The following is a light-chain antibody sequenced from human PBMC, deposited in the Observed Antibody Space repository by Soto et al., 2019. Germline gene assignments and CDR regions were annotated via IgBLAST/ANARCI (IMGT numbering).Light chain of an antibody. J-gene: IGKJ4*01. CDR3: QQYNNWTLT. CDR2: GAS. Sequence: EKVMTQSPATLSVSPGERATLSCRASQSVTTNLAWYQQKPGQAPRLLIYGASTRATGIPARFSGSGSGTEFSLIISSLQSEDFAVYYCQQYNNWTLTFGGGTKVEIK. CDR1: QSVTTN. V-gene: IGKV3-15*01.